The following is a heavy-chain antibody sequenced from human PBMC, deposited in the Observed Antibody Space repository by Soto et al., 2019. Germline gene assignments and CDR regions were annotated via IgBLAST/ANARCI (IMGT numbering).Heavy chain of an antibody. V-gene: IGHV1-18*01. J-gene: IGHJ5*02. CDR3: ARGPITGTNWFDP. D-gene: IGHD1-7*01. Sequence: QVQLVQSGGGVKKPGASVTVSCKASGYTFTSYGVSWVRQAPGQGLEWMGWISAKNGNTNYGQRFQGRVTMTTDTSTSTAYMELRSLRSDDTAVYYCARGPITGTNWFDPWGQGTLVTVSS. CDR2: ISAKNGNT. CDR1: GYTFTSYG.